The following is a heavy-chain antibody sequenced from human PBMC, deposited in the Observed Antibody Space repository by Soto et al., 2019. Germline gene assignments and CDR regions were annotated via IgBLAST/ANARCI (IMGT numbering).Heavy chain of an antibody. D-gene: IGHD1-20*01. V-gene: IGHV3-15*01. Sequence: EMQLVESGGGLVKPGGSLRLSCAASGFNFANAWMNWVRQAPGKGLEWVGRIKSKADGGTTDYAAPVKGRFTISRDDSKTTLFLQMHSLEAEDTSLYYCPRYTGGDGFDPLGQGTLVTVSS. CDR3: PRYTGGDGFDP. CDR2: IKSKADGGTT. J-gene: IGHJ5*02. CDR1: GFNFANAW.